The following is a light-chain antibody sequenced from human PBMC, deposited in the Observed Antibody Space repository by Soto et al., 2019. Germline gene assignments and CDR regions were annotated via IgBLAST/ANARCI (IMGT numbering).Light chain of an antibody. V-gene: IGKV3D-15*01. Sequence: EKVMTQFPATLSVSPGERATLSCRASQSVGSNLAWYQQKPGQAPRLLIYGASTRATDIPARFSGSGSGTEFTLTISSLESEDFAVYYCQQYNNWPQTFGQGTKVEIK. J-gene: IGKJ1*01. CDR1: QSVGSN. CDR2: GAS. CDR3: QQYNNWPQT.